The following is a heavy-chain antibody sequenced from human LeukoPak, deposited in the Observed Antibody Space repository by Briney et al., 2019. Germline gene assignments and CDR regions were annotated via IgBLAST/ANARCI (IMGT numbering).Heavy chain of an antibody. V-gene: IGHV4-59*01. CDR3: ARHGRTFDP. D-gene: IGHD2-2*01. CDR2: AYHSGIT. J-gene: IGHJ5*02. Sequence: SETLSLTCTVSGDSISSYDWRWIRQPPGKGLEWIGYAYHSGITNYNPSLKSRVTISVDTSESQFSLRLSSVTAADTAIYYCARHGRTFDPWGLGILVTVSS. CDR1: GDSISSYD.